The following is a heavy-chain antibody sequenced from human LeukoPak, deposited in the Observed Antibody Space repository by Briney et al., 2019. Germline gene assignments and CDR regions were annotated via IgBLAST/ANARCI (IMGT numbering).Heavy chain of an antibody. J-gene: IGHJ4*02. D-gene: IGHD6-19*01. CDR3: ARVAAGTYFDS. Sequence: LEWVSVIYSGCSTFYADSVKGRFTISRDNSKNTLYFQMNSLRAEDTAVYYCARVAAGTYFDSWGQGTLVTVSS. V-gene: IGHV3-53*01. CDR2: IYSGCST.